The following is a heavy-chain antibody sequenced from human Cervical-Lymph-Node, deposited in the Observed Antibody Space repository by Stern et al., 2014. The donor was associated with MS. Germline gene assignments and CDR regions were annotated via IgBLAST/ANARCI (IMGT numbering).Heavy chain of an antibody. CDR2: ISTHNGNT. CDR1: GYIFTNYG. V-gene: IGHV1-18*01. CDR3: ARVLVAAGWYHTDY. Sequence: VQLVQSGAEVKKPGASVKVSCKASGYIFTNYGISWVRQAPGQGLEWMGWISTHNGNTKYVDKFQGRVTMTADNSTSTAYVQVTGLGSDDTAMYYCARVLVAAGWYHTDYWGPGTLVIVSS. J-gene: IGHJ4*02. D-gene: IGHD6-19*01.